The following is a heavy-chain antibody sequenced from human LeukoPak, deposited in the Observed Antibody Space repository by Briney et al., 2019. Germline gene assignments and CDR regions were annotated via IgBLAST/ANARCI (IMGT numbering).Heavy chain of an antibody. CDR2: ISGGGGST. V-gene: IGHV3-23*01. D-gene: IGHD5-18*01. J-gene: IGHJ4*02. CDR1: GSTFSSYD. CDR3: AKDQRYSYFNDY. Sequence: GGTLRLSCVASGSTFSSYDMSWVRQAPGKGLEWVSAISGGGGSTYYADSVKGRFTISRDNSKNTLYLQMNSLRAEDTAVYYCAKDQRYSYFNDYWGQGTLVTVSS.